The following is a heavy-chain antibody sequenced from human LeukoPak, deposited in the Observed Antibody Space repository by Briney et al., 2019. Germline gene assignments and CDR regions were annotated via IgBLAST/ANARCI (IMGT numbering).Heavy chain of an antibody. D-gene: IGHD5-18*01. CDR1: GFTFSTYT. CDR2: VSDSSDV. CDR3: ARDGLHTAHFDY. V-gene: IGHV3-48*02. J-gene: IGHJ4*02. Sequence: PGGSLRLSCAASGFTFSTYTMNWVLQAPGKGLEWVSTVSDSSDVHYSDSVKGRFTISRDNARNSLYLQMSSLRDEDTAVYYCARDGLHTAHFDYWGQGTLATVSS.